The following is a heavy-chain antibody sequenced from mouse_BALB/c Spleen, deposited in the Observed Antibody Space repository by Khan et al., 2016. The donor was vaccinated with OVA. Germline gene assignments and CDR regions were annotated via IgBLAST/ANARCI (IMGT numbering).Heavy chain of an antibody. CDR2: INPSNGYT. V-gene: IGHV1-4*01. J-gene: IGHJ3*01. Sequence: QVRLQQSGAELARPGASVKMSCKASGYTFTSYTIHWIKKRPGQGLEWIGYINPSNGYTNYNQKFKDKATLTTDKSSTTAYLQLSSLISDDSAVYNCVRDGAYHRNDGWFAYWGQGTLVTVSA. CDR3: VRDGAYHRNDGWFAY. D-gene: IGHD2-14*01. CDR1: GYTFTSYT.